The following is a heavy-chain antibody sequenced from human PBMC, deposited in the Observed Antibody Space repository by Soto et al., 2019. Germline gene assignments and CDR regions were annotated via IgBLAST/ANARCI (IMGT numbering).Heavy chain of an antibody. Sequence: SETLSLTCTVSGGSVSSSSYYWVWIRQPPGKGLEWIGNIYYSGTTYYNPSLKSRVTISVDTSKNQFSLKLSSVTAADTAVYYCARSGFYSSGWYAGVWGQGTLVTVSS. CDR3: ARSGFYSSGWYAGV. D-gene: IGHD6-19*01. CDR1: GGSVSSSSYY. V-gene: IGHV4-39*07. J-gene: IGHJ4*02. CDR2: IYYSGTT.